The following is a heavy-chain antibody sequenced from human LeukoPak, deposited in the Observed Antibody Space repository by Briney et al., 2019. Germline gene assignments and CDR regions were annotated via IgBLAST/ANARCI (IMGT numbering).Heavy chain of an antibody. D-gene: IGHD3-22*01. CDR1: EYTLTELS. J-gene: IGHJ4*02. CDR2: YDPEEGRR. CDR3: AAGPFYDITGYHLNY. Sequence: ASVKVSCKVSEYTLTELSIHWVRQAPGRGLEWVGGYDPEEGRRVFGPRFHGRVTMTEYTSTATAYMELSSLRSDDTAVYYCAAGPFYDITGYHLNYWGRGTLAAVSS. V-gene: IGHV1-24*01.